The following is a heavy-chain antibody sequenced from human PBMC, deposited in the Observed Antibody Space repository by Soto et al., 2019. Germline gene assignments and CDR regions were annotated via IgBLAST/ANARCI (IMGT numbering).Heavy chain of an antibody. CDR2: IKQDGSEK. Sequence: ALRLSCAASGFTFSSYWMSWVRQAPGKGLEWVANIKQDGSEKYYVDSVKGRFTISRDNAKNSLYLQMNSLRAEDTAVYYCARDRYYDSSGYLRSLDYLGQGTLVTVSS. V-gene: IGHV3-7*01. D-gene: IGHD3-22*01. CDR1: GFTFSSYW. CDR3: ARDRYYDSSGYLRSLDY. J-gene: IGHJ4*02.